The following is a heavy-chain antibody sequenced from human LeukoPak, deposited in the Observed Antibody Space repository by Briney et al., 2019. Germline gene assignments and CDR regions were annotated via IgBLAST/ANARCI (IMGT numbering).Heavy chain of an antibody. Sequence: GGSLRLSWAASGFSVSSNYMSWVRQAPGKGLEWVSIIYSGGSTYYADSVKGRFTISRDNSKNTLYLQMNSLRAEDTAVYYCAREGIVGATRDYWGQGTLVTVSS. D-gene: IGHD1-26*01. V-gene: IGHV3-53*01. J-gene: IGHJ4*02. CDR1: GFSVSSNY. CDR3: AREGIVGATRDY. CDR2: IYSGGST.